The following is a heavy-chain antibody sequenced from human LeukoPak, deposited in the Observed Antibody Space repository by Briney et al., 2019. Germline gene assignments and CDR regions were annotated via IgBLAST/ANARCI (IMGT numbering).Heavy chain of an antibody. CDR2: INPSGGST. D-gene: IGHD3-22*01. Sequence: AASVKVSCKASGYTFTSYYMHWVRQAPGQGLEWMGIINPSGGSTSYAQKFQGRVTMTRDTSTSTVYMELSSLRSEDTAVYYCARGLYYYDSSGHIGDYWGQGTLVTVSS. CDR1: GYTFTSYY. V-gene: IGHV1-46*01. J-gene: IGHJ4*02. CDR3: ARGLYYYDSSGHIGDY.